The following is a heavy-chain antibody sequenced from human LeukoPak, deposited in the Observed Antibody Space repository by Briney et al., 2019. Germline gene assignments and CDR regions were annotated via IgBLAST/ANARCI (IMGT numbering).Heavy chain of an antibody. CDR2: IYYSGST. J-gene: IGHJ4*02. CDR3: TRGSYDVLTGCSTLGEY. V-gene: IGHV4-39*01. CDR1: GGSLSSSSYY. D-gene: IGHD3-9*01. Sequence: SETLSLTCTVSGGSLSSSSYYWGWVRQPPGKGLEWIGNIYYSGSTYYNPSLKSRLTISLDTSQRQFSLRLSSVTAADTALYYCTRGSYDVLTGCSTLGEYWGQGTLVTVSP.